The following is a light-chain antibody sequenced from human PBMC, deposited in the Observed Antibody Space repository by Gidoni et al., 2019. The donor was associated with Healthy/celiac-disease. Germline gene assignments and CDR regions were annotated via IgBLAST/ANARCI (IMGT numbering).Light chain of an antibody. CDR3: QQYGSLWCS. CDR2: GAS. Sequence: EIVLKQSPGTLSLSPGERATLSCRASQRVSGSYLAWYQQKPGQAPRLLIDGASSRATGIPDRFSGSGSGTDFTLTISRLEPEDFAVYYCQQYGSLWCSFGQGTKLEIK. CDR1: QRVSGSY. J-gene: IGKJ2*04. V-gene: IGKV3-20*01.